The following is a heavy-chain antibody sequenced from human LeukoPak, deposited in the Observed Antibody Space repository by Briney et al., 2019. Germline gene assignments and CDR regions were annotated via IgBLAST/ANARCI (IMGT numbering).Heavy chain of an antibody. CDR1: GGSIRSYY. D-gene: IGHD4-17*01. CDR3: ARTSSTGTMLYPFDH. J-gene: IGHJ4*02. Sequence: SETLSLTCTVSGGSIRSYYWSWMRQPPGKGLEWIGYIYYSGSTNYNPSLKSRVSISVDTSNNQFSLKLSSVTAADTAVYYCARTSSTGTMLYPFDHWGQGTLVTVSS. CDR2: IYYSGST. V-gene: IGHV4-59*01.